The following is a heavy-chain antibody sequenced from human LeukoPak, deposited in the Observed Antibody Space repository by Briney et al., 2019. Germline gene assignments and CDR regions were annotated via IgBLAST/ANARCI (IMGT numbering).Heavy chain of an antibody. D-gene: IGHD5-18*01. CDR1: GYTFTSYY. Sequence: ASVKVSCKASGYTFTSYYMHWVRQAPGQGLEWMGIINPSGGSTSYAQKFQGRVTMTRDMSTSTVYMELSSLRSEDTAVYYCARERGGALRYSYGYNAFDIWGQGTMVTVSS. CDR3: ARERGGALRYSYGYNAFDI. J-gene: IGHJ3*02. CDR2: INPSGGST. V-gene: IGHV1-46*01.